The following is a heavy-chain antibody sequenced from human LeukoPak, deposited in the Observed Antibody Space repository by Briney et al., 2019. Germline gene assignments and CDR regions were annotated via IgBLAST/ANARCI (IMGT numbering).Heavy chain of an antibody. Sequence: GGSLRLSCAASGFTFSNAWMSWVRQAPGKGLEWVGRIKSKTDGGTTDYAAPVKGRFTISRDDSKNTLYLQMNSLKTEDTAVYYCTTSPSVVVTAMGYWGQGTLVTVSS. V-gene: IGHV3-15*01. J-gene: IGHJ4*02. CDR2: IKSKTDGGTT. CDR3: TTSPSVVVTAMGY. CDR1: GFTFSNAW. D-gene: IGHD2-21*02.